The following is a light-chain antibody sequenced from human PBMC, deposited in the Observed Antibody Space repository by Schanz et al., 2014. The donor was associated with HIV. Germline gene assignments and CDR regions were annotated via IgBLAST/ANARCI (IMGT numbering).Light chain of an antibody. CDR2: KAS. J-gene: IGKJ1*01. Sequence: DIQMTQSPSTVSASVGDRVTVTCRASQSISTWLAWYQQKPGKAPKLLIYKASSLESGVPSRFSGSGSETEFTLTISSLQPDDFATYYCQQYSTYSPTFGQGTKV. CDR1: QSISTW. CDR3: QQYSTYSPT. V-gene: IGKV1-5*03.